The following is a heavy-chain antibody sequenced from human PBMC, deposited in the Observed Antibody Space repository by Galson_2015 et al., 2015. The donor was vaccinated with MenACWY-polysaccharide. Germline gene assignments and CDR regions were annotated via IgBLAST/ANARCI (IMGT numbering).Heavy chain of an antibody. J-gene: IGHJ4*02. CDR1: GFTVSSNY. CDR2: IYSGGST. CDR3: ARVIVVPGTIDYFDY. D-gene: IGHD1-1*01. Sequence: SLRLSCAVSGFTVSSNYMSWVRQAPGKGPEWVSIIYSGGSTYYADSVKGRFTISRDNSKNTLYFQMTSLRVGDTAVYYCARVIVVPGTIDYFDYWGQGNLVTVSS. V-gene: IGHV3-53*01.